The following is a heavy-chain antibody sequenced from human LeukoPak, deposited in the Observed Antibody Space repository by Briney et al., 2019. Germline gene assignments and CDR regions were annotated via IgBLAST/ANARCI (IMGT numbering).Heavy chain of an antibody. CDR2: IYHSGST. D-gene: IGHD2-2*01. CDR3: ARVLEDIVVVPAAMGEWFDP. J-gene: IGHJ5*02. V-gene: IGHV4-30-2*01. CDR1: GGSISSGGYS. Sequence: PSETLSLTCAVSGGSISSGGYSWSWIRQPPGKGLEWIGYIYHSGSTYYNPSLKSRVTISVDTSKNQFSLKLSSVTAADTAVYYCARVLEDIVVVPAAMGEWFDPWGQGTLVTVSS.